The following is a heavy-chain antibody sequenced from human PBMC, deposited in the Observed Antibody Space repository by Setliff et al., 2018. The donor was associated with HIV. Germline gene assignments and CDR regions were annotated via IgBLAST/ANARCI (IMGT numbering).Heavy chain of an antibody. V-gene: IGHV1-18*01. CDR2: ISEYNGDT. CDR3: AREGYYYDSRTYSKWFDP. CDR1: GYTFTSYG. D-gene: IGHD3-22*01. Sequence: GASVKVSCKASGYTFTSYGISWVRQAPGQGLEWMGWISEYNGDTKYAQKLQGRVTMTKDTSTSTAYMELRSLRSDDTAVYYCAREGYYYDSRTYSKWFDPWGQGTLVTVSS. J-gene: IGHJ5*02.